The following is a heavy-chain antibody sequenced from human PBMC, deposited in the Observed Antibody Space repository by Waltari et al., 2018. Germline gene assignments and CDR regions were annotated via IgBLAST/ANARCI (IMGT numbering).Heavy chain of an antibody. CDR1: GFTISSYA. V-gene: IGHV3-23*01. Sequence: EVQLLESGGGLVQPGGSLRLSCAASGFTISSYAMNWVRQAPGKGLGWVSGSRGSGGGTYYADSVKGRFTISRDNSKNTLYLQMNSLRAGDTAVYYCAKDRRYISSWSTVFDIWGQGTMVTVSS. J-gene: IGHJ3*02. CDR3: AKDRRYISSWSTVFDI. CDR2: SRGSGGGT. D-gene: IGHD6-13*01.